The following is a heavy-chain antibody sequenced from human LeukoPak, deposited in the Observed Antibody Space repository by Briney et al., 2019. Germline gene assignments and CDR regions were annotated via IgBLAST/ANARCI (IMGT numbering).Heavy chain of an antibody. CDR2: IRSKAYGGTT. CDR3: TRGGYSSGWYGVWDYYYYYYGMDV. J-gene: IGHJ6*02. CDR1: GFTFGDNA. Sequence: GGSLRLSCTASGFTFGDNAMSWFRQAPGKGLEWVGFIRSKAYGGTTEYAASVKGRFTISRDDSKSIAYLQMNSLKTEDTAVYYCTRGGYSSGWYGVWDYYYYYYGMDVWGQGTTVTVSS. V-gene: IGHV3-49*03. D-gene: IGHD6-19*01.